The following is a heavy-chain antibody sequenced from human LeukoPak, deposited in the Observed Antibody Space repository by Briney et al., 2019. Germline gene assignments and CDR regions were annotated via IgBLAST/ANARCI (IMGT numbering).Heavy chain of an antibody. V-gene: IGHV3-23*01. J-gene: IGHJ5*02. D-gene: IGHD3-9*01. CDR3: AKDRYYDILTASRGGWNWFDP. CDR1: GFTFSSYG. CDR2: ISSSGGST. Sequence: GGSLRLSCAASGFTFSSYGINWVRQAPGKGLEWVAAISSSGGSTYYADSVKGRFTISRDNSKNTLYLQMNSLRAEDTAVYYCAKDRYYDILTASRGGWNWFDPWGQGTLVTVSS.